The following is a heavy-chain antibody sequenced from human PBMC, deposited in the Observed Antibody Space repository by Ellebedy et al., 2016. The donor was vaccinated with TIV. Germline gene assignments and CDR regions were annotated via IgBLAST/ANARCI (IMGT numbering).Heavy chain of an antibody. V-gene: IGHV4-59*08. D-gene: IGHD6-19*01. CDR1: GGSFNNDH. Sequence: MPSETLSLTCLVSGGSFNNDHWSWIRQSPGKGLEWIGYVNQRRTTKYNSSLRSRVTISIDTSKNQFSLTVTSATAADTAVYFCARMRGVAGPRGFDPWGPGTQVIVSS. J-gene: IGHJ5*02. CDR3: ARMRGVAGPRGFDP. CDR2: VNQRRTT.